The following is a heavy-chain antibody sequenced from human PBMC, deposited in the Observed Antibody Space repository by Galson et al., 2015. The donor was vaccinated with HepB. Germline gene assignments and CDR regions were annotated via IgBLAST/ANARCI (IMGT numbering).Heavy chain of an antibody. J-gene: IGHJ4*02. V-gene: IGHV1-18*01. CDR3: ARGVAVATWYFFDF. D-gene: IGHD6-19*01. CDR1: GYTFTAYG. Sequence: SVKVSCKASGYTFTAYGFTWVRQTPGQGLAWMGWINPYDGHKKYVDKLQGSVIITTDITTTTAYMELRNLRSDDTAVYYCARGVAVATWYFFDFWGQGALVTVSS. CDR2: INPYDGHK.